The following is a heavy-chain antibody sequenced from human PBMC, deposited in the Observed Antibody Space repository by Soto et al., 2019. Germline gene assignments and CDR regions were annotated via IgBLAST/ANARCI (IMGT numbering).Heavy chain of an antibody. CDR3: ARGNTVTIDY. D-gene: IGHD4-17*01. V-gene: IGHV4-59*12. Sequence: SETLSLTCTVSGGSISSYYWSWIRQPPGKGLEWIGYIYYSGSTNYNPSLKSRVTISVDTSKNQFSLKLSSVTAADTAVYYCARGNTVTIDYWGQGTLVTVSS. J-gene: IGHJ4*02. CDR2: IYYSGST. CDR1: GGSISSYY.